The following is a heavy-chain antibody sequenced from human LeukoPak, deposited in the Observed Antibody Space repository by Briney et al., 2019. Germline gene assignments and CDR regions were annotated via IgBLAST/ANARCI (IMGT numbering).Heavy chain of an antibody. V-gene: IGHV3-30*18. CDR3: ANVLLWFGEPDAFDI. J-gene: IGHJ3*02. CDR2: ISYDGSNK. D-gene: IGHD3-10*01. Sequence: GGSLRLSCAASGFTFSNYGMHWVRQAPGKGLEWVAVISYDGSNKYYADSVKGRFTISRDNSKNTLYLQMNSLRAEDTAVYYCANVLLWFGEPDAFDIWGKGTMVTVSS. CDR1: GFTFSNYG.